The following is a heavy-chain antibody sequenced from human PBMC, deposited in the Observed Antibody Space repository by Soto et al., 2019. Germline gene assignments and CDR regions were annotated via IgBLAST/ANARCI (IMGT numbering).Heavy chain of an antibody. Sequence: ASETLSLTCTVSGGSISSSSYYWGWTRQPPGKGLEWIGSIYYSGSTYYNPSLKSRVTISVDTSKNQFSLKLSSVTAADTAVYYCARPQGDNDSSGYYYGFDYWGQGTLVT. CDR2: IYYSGST. J-gene: IGHJ4*02. CDR1: GGSISSSSYY. D-gene: IGHD3-22*01. CDR3: ARPQGDNDSSGYYYGFDY. V-gene: IGHV4-39*01.